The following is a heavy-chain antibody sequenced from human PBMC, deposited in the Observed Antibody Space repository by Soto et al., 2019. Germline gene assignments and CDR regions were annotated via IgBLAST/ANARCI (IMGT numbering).Heavy chain of an antibody. J-gene: IGHJ3*02. CDR2: IYPGDSDT. Sequence: LKISCKGSGYVFSTYWIGWVRLMPGKGLEWMGVIYPGDSDTRYSPSFQGQVTISADKSISTAYLQWSSLKASDTAMYYCATSLLTCYFDVFDIWGQGTMVTVSS. D-gene: IGHD3-9*01. CDR1: GYVFSTYW. CDR3: ATSLLTCYFDVFDI. V-gene: IGHV5-51*01.